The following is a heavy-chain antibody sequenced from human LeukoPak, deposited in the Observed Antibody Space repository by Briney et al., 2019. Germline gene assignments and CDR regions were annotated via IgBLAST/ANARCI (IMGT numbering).Heavy chain of an antibody. D-gene: IGHD5-12*01. Sequence: PGGSLRLSCAASGFTFSGSAMHWVRQASGKGLEWVGRIRSKANSYATAYAASVKGRFTISRDDSKNTLYLQMNSLKTEDTAVYYCTTAPLKFDSGADDFDYWGQGTLVTVSS. V-gene: IGHV3-73*01. CDR3: TTAPLKFDSGADDFDY. CDR2: IRSKANSYAT. CDR1: GFTFSGSA. J-gene: IGHJ4*02.